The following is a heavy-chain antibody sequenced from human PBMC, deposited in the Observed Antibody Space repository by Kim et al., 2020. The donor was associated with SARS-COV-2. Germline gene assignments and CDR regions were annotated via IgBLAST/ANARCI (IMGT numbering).Heavy chain of an antibody. CDR2: ISSSSSYI. D-gene: IGHD1-26*01. J-gene: IGHJ6*02. CDR3: AREWSRGPVNYYYGMDV. V-gene: IGHV3-21*01. CDR1: GFTFSSYS. Sequence: GGSLRLSCAASGFTFSSYSMNWVRQAPGKGLEWVSSISSSSSYIYYADSVKGRFTISRDNAKNSLYLQMNSLRAEDTAVYYCAREWSRGPVNYYYGMDVWGQGTTVTVSS.